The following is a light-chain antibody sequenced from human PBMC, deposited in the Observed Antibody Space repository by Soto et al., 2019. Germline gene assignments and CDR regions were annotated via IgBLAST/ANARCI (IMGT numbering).Light chain of an antibody. CDR1: QSFTSTS. CDR2: GAS. V-gene: IGKV3-20*01. Sequence: EIVLTQSPGTLSLSPGERATLSCRASQSFTSTSLAWYQQKPGQAPRLLISGASRRAAGIPDRFSGSGSGTDFTLTIGSLQPDDFANYYCQQYDTYFRYTFGQGTKLDIK. CDR3: QQYDTYFRYT. J-gene: IGKJ2*01.